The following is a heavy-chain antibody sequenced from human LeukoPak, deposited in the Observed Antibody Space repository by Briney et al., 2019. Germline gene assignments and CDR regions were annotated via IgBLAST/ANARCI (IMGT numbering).Heavy chain of an antibody. J-gene: IGHJ3*02. CDR2: IKTKSDGETT. CDR1: GFIFSKTW. CDR3: ARFTRDGAFDI. V-gene: IGHV3-15*01. Sequence: PGGSLRLSCAASGFIFSKTWMSWVRQAPGKGLEWVGHIKTKSDGETTDYAAPVKGRFSISRENAKNSLYLQMNSLRAGDTAVYYCARFTRDGAFDIWGQGTMVTVSS. D-gene: IGHD3-10*01.